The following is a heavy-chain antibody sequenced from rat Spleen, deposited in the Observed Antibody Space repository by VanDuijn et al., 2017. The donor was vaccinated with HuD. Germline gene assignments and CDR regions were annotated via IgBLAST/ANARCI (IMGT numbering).Heavy chain of an antibody. CDR1: FYSITSSYR. CDR3: ARSDYSGGGRNV. V-gene: IGHV3-3*01. Sequence: EVQLQESGPGLVKPSQSLSLTCSVTFYSITSSYRWSWVRKFPGNKLEWMGYINSAGSTNYNPSLKSRISITRDTSKNQFFLQVNSVTTEDTGTYYCARSDYSGGGRNVWGQGVVVTVSS. D-gene: IGHD1-1*01. CDR2: INSAGST. J-gene: IGHJ2*01.